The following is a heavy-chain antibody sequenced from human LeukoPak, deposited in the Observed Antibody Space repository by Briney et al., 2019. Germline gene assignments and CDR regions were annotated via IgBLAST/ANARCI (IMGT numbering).Heavy chain of an antibody. CDR2: IVVGSGNT. V-gene: IGHV1-58*01. CDR3: AAFKWYYYDSSGYYFDY. Sequence: GTSAKVSCKASGFTFTSSAVQWVRQARGQRLEWIGWIVVGSGNTNYAQKFQERVTITRDMSTSTAYMELSSLRSEDTAVYYCAAFKWYYYDSSGYYFDYWGQGTLVTVSS. J-gene: IGHJ4*02. D-gene: IGHD3-22*01. CDR1: GFTFTSSA.